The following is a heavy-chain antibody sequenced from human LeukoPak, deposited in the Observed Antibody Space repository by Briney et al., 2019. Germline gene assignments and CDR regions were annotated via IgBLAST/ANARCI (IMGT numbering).Heavy chain of an antibody. CDR3: ATGLNYYGSGSPRMDAFDI. CDR2: FDPEDGET. Sequence: GASVKVSCKGSGYTLTELSMHWVRQAPGKGLEWMGGFDPEDGETIYAQKFQGRVTMTQDTSTDTAYMELSSLRSEDTAVYYCATGLNYYGSGSPRMDAFDIWGQGTMVTVSS. CDR1: GYTLTELS. J-gene: IGHJ3*02. D-gene: IGHD3-10*01. V-gene: IGHV1-24*01.